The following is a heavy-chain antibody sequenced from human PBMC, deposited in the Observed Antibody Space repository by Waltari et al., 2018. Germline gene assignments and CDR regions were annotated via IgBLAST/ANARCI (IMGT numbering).Heavy chain of an antibody. V-gene: IGHV3-15*01. Sequence: EVQLVESGGGLVKPGESLRLSCGSSGFNLSNAWMSWVRQAPGKGLELVGRIKSKTDGGTTDYAAPVKGRFIISRDDSKNTLSLQMDSLKIDDTAVYYCTDVSTRGENWGQGTLVTVSS. D-gene: IGHD2-21*01. CDR1: GFNLSNAW. J-gene: IGHJ4*02. CDR3: TDVSTRGEN. CDR2: IKSKTDGGTT.